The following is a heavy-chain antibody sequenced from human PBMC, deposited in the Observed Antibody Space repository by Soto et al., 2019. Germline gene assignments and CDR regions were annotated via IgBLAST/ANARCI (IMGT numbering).Heavy chain of an antibody. D-gene: IGHD2-15*01. CDR2: IYWDDDK. CDR1: GFSLSTSGVG. V-gene: IGHV2-5*02. CDR3: AYLPCSGGSCYWFSFSGMAV. Sequence: QITLKESGPTLVKPTQTLTLTCTFSGFSLSTSGVGVAWIRQPPGKALEWLALIYWDDDKRHRPSLESRLTSTKDTSKNLVVLTMTNMHSVDTATYYCAYLPCSGGSCYWFSFSGMAVWGQGTTVTVSS. J-gene: IGHJ6*02.